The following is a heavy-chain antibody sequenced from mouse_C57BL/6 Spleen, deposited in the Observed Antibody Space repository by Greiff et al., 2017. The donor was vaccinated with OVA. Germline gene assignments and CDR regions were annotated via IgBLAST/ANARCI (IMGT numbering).Heavy chain of an antibody. V-gene: IGHV2-5*01. Sequence: VQRVESGPGLVQPSQSLSITCTVSGFSLTSYGVHWVRQSPGKGLEWLGVIWRGGSTDYNAAFMSRLSITKDNSKSQVFFKMNSLQADDTAIYYCSKYSEGYFDVWGTGTTVTVSS. CDR1: GFSLTSYG. CDR3: SKYSEGYFDV. J-gene: IGHJ1*03. CDR2: IWRGGST.